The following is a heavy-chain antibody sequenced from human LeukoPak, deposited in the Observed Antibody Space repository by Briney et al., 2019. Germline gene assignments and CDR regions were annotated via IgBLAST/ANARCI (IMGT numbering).Heavy chain of an antibody. CDR2: ISGYNGNT. D-gene: IGHD3-16*01. Sequence: ASVKVSCKSSGYTLTSYGISWVRQAPGQGLEWMGWISGYNGNTNYAQKFQGRVTITADKSTSTAYMELSSLRSEDTAVYYCARGGEDLDYWGQGTLVTVSS. CDR3: ARGGEDLDY. CDR1: GYTLTSYG. J-gene: IGHJ4*02. V-gene: IGHV1-18*01.